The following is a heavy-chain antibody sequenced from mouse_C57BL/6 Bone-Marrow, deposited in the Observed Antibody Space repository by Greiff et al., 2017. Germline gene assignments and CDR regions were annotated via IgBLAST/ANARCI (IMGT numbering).Heavy chain of an antibody. CDR1: GYTFTSYW. V-gene: IGHV1-72*01. D-gene: IGHD1-1*01. J-gene: IGHJ1*03. CDR3: ARYGTTVVADWYFDV. Sequence: VQLQQPGAELVKPGASVQLSCKASGYTFTSYWMHWVKQRPGRGLEWIGRIDPNSGGTKYNEKFKSKATLTVDKPSSTAYMQLSSLTSEDSAVYYCARYGTTVVADWYFDVWGTGTTVTVSS. CDR2: IDPNSGGT.